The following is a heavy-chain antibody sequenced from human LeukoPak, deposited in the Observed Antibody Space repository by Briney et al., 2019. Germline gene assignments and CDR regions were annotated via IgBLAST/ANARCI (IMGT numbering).Heavy chain of an antibody. D-gene: IGHD3-10*01. Sequence: SETLSLTCAVYGGSFSGYYWSWIRQPPGKGLEWIGEINHSGSTNYNPSLKSRVTISVDTSKNQFSLKLSSVTAADTAVYYCARGHKDMVRGVIKYYFDYRGQGTLVTVSS. CDR2: INHSGST. CDR1: GGSFSGYY. J-gene: IGHJ4*02. V-gene: IGHV4-34*01. CDR3: ARGHKDMVRGVIKYYFDY.